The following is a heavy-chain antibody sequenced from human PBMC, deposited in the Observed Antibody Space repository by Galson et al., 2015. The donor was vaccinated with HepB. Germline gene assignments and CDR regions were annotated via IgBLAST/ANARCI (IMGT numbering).Heavy chain of an antibody. CDR2: IYWNDDK. J-gene: IGHJ3*02. Sequence: PALVKPTQTLTLTCAFSGFSVSTSGVGVGWIRQPPGKALEWLAVIYWNDDKRYSPSLKSRLTITKDASKNQVVLSMTDTDPVDTATYYCAYRYIGAVARPFDIWGQGTVVTVSS. CDR1: GFSVSTSGVG. V-gene: IGHV2-5*01. D-gene: IGHD6-6*01. CDR3: AYRYIGAVARPFDI.